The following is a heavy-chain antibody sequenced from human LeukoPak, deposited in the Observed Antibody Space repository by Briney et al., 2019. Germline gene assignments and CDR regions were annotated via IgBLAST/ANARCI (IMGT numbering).Heavy chain of an antibody. J-gene: IGHJ5*02. V-gene: IGHV3-48*01. CDR1: GFTFSSYS. D-gene: IGHD3-16*02. CDR3: ARDQGFRYFDP. CDR2: ISSSSGTI. Sequence: GGSLRLSCAASGFTFSSYSMNWVRQAPGKGLEWVAYISSSSGTIYYTDSVKGRFTISRDNAKNSVFLQMSSLSGGDTAIYYCARDQGFRYFDPWGQGTLVTVSS.